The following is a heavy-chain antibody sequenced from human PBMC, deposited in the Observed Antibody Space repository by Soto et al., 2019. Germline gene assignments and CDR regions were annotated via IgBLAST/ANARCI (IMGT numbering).Heavy chain of an antibody. V-gene: IGHV4-59*08. CDR3: AASTRGGFDY. J-gene: IGHJ4*02. CDR1: GGSISSYY. CDR2: IYYSGST. D-gene: IGHD2-15*01. Sequence: SETLSLTCTVSGGSISSYYWSWIRQPPGKGLEWIGYIYYSGSTNYNPSLKSRVTISVDTSKDQFSLKLSSVTAADTAVYYCAASTRGGFDYWGQGTLVTVSS.